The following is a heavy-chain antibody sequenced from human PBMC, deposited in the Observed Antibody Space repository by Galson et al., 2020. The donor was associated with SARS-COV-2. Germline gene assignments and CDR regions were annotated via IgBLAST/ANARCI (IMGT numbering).Heavy chain of an antibody. CDR1: GFSLSTSGVG. V-gene: IGHV2-5*02. Sequence: SGPTLVKPTQTLTLTCTFSGFSLSTSGVGVGWIRQPPGKALEWLALIYWDDDKRYSPSLKSRLTITKDTYKNQVVLTMTNMDPVDTATYYCAHSLEYKPSGWYYFDYWGQGTLVTVSS. CDR2: IYWDDDK. J-gene: IGHJ4*02. CDR3: AHSLEYKPSGWYYFDY. D-gene: IGHD6-19*01.